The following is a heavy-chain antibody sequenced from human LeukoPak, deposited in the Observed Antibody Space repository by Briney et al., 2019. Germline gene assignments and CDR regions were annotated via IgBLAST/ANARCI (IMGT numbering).Heavy chain of an antibody. J-gene: IGHJ4*02. CDR2: MYYSGST. Sequence: SETLSLTCTVSGGSISSYYWTWIRQPPGKGLEWIGYMYYSGSTNYNPSLKSRVTISVDTSKNQFSLKLSSVTAADTAVYYCASFWSGSFDYWGQGTLVTVSS. CDR3: ASFWSGSFDY. V-gene: IGHV4-59*08. D-gene: IGHD3-3*01. CDR1: GGSISSYY.